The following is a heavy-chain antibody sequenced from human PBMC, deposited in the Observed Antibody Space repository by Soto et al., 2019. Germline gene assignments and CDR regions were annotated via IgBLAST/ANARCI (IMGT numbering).Heavy chain of an antibody. Sequence: QLQLQESGPGLVKPSETLSLTCTVSGGSISSSSYYWGWIRQPPGKGLEWSGSIYYSGSTYYNPSPKSRVTISVDTSKNQFSLKLSSVTAADTAVYYCAREHCTNGVCYTAHYFDYWGQGTLVTVSS. CDR2: IYYSGST. D-gene: IGHD2-8*01. CDR1: GGSISSSSYY. J-gene: IGHJ4*02. V-gene: IGHV4-39*02. CDR3: AREHCTNGVCYTAHYFDY.